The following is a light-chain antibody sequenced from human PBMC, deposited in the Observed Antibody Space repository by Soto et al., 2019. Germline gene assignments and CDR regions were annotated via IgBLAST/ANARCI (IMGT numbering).Light chain of an antibody. Sequence: EIVITHSPGILSVSAVERATLSCRASQSVSSSYLAWYQQKPGQAPRLLIFGASTRAAGIPARFSGSGSGTEFTLTISSLQSEDFAVYYCQQYSNWPLTFGGGTKVDIK. J-gene: IGKJ4*01. CDR3: QQYSNWPLT. CDR1: QSVSSSY. V-gene: IGKV3-15*01. CDR2: GAS.